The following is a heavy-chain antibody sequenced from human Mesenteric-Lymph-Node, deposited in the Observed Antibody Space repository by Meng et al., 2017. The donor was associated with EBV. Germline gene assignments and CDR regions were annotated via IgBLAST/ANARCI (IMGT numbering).Heavy chain of an antibody. Sequence: QLQLQESAPGLVKPSETLSLPCTGSGGSITSSSYYWGWIRQPPGKGLEWIGSIYYSGSTYYNPSLKSRVTISVDTSKDQFSLRLRSVTAADTAVYYCARRSGSYYGYFDYWGQGTLVTVSS. CDR3: ARRSGSYYGYFDY. CDR2: IYYSGST. D-gene: IGHD1-26*01. V-gene: IGHV4-39*01. J-gene: IGHJ4*02. CDR1: GGSITSSSYY.